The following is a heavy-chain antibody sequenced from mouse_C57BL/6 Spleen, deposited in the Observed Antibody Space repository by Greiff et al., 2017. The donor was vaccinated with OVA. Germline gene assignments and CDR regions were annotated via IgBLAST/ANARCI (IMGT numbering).Heavy chain of an antibody. J-gene: IGHJ1*03. CDR3: ARGEGDSRGWYFDV. V-gene: IGHV1-53*01. CDR2: INPSNGGT. D-gene: IGHD1-1*01. CDR1: GYTFTSYW. Sequence: QVQLQQPGTELVKPGASVKLSCKASGYTFTSYWMHWVKQRPGQGLEWIGNINPSNGGTNYNEKFKGKATLTVDKSSSTAYMQLSSLTSEDSAVYYCARGEGDSRGWYFDVWGTGTTVTVSS.